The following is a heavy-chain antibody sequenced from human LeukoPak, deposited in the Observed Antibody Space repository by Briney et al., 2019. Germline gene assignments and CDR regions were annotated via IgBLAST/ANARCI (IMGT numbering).Heavy chain of an antibody. D-gene: IGHD3-10*01. CDR2: ISGSGGST. J-gene: IGHJ4*02. CDR3: AKALGGSGSNFDY. V-gene: IGHV3-23*01. CDR1: GFTFSSYA. Sequence: GGSLRLSCAASGFTFSSYAMNWVRQAPGKGLEWVSTISGSGGSTYYADSVKGRFTISRDNSKNTLYLQMNSLGAEDTAVYYCAKALGGSGSNFDYWGRGTLVTVSS.